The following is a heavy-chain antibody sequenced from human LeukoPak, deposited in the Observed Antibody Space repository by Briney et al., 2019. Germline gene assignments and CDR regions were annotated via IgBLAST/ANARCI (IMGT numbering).Heavy chain of an antibody. CDR3: AKDRSSGWFGSDAFDI. CDR2: IRYDGSNK. Sequence: GGSLRLSCAASRFTFSTYGMHWVRQAPGKGLEWVAFIRYDGSNKYYADSVKGRFTISRDNSKNTLYLQMNSLRAEDTAVYYCAKDRSSGWFGSDAFDIWGQGTMVTVSS. V-gene: IGHV3-30*02. D-gene: IGHD6-19*01. CDR1: RFTFSTYG. J-gene: IGHJ3*02.